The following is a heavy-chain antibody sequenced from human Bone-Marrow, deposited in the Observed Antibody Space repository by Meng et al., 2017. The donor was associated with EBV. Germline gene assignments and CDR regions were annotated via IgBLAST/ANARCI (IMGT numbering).Heavy chain of an antibody. CDR2: INHSGST. D-gene: IGHD2-15*01. Sequence: QVRLKEGGAGLLKPSETLSLTCAVYGGSFRGYYWSWIRQPPGKGLEWIGEINHSGSTNYNPSLKSRVTISVDTSKNQFSLKLSSVTAADTAVYYCARVRRRISVFVVVAGFNWFDPWGQGTLVTVSS. CDR3: ARVRRRISVFVVVAGFNWFDP. J-gene: IGHJ5*02. V-gene: IGHV4-34*01. CDR1: GGSFRGYY.